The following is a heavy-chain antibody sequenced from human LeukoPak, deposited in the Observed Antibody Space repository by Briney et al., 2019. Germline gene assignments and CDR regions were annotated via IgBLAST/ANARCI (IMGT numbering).Heavy chain of an antibody. Sequence: GASVKVSCKASGYTFTVYYIHWVRQAPGQGLEWMGWINPHSGGPNFAQKFQGRVTLTRDTSINTAYMEVSRLRSDDTAVYYWARNGLLYYYYYMDVWGEGTTVTGSS. D-gene: IGHD2-8*01. J-gene: IGHJ6*03. CDR2: INPHSGGP. CDR1: GYTFTVYY. CDR3: ARNGLLYYYYYMDV. V-gene: IGHV1-2*02.